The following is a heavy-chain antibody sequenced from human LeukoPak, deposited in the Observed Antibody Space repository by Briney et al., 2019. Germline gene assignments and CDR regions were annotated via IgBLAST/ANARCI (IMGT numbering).Heavy chain of an antibody. D-gene: IGHD3-22*01. J-gene: IGHJ5*02. CDR2: IYTSGST. CDR1: GGSISSGSYY. Sequence: SETLSLTCTVSGGSISSGSYYWSWIRQPAGKGLEWIGRIYTSGSTNYNPSLKSRVTISVDTSKNQFSLKLSSVTAADTAVYYCARGVSRSSGWESWGNWFDPWGQGTLVTVSS. V-gene: IGHV4-61*02. CDR3: ARGVSRSSGWESWGNWFDP.